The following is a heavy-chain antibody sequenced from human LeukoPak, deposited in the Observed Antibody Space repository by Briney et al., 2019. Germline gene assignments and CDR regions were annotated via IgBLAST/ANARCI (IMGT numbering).Heavy chain of an antibody. V-gene: IGHV1-69*13. J-gene: IGHJ3*02. D-gene: IGHD3-10*01. CDR3: ARGHGSGSYDTFDI. CDR2: IIPIFGTA. Sequence: SVKVSCKASGGTFSSYAISWVRQAPGQGLEWMGGIIPIFGTANYAQKFQGRVTITADESTSTAYMELSSLRSEDTAVYYCARGHGSGSYDTFDIWGQGTMVTVSS. CDR1: GGTFSSYA.